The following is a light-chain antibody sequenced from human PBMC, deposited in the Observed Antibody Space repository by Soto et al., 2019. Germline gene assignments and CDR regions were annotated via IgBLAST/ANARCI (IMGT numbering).Light chain of an antibody. CDR3: NSYTTTRVL. CDR1: NSDVGGYND. Sequence: QSALTQPASVSASPGQSITISCTETNSDVGGYNDVSWYQQHPGKAPKLIIYGVTNRPSGVSNRFSGSKSGNTASLTISGLQAEDEADYYCNSYTTTRVLFGGGTKRTVL. V-gene: IGLV2-14*01. J-gene: IGLJ2*01. CDR2: GVT.